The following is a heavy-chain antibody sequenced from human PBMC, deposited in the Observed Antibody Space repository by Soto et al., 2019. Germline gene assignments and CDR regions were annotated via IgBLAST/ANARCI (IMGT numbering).Heavy chain of an antibody. CDR3: ASAYSTHWYENWFDP. CDR2: ISSTSRYI. Sequence: GGSLRLSCAASGFTFSNYSMNWVRQAPGKGLEWVSSISSTSRYIYYGDSVKGRFTISRDNAKNSLYLQMNSLRAEDTAIYYCASAYSTHWYENWFDPWGQGNLVTVSS. D-gene: IGHD1-1*01. V-gene: IGHV3-21*01. CDR1: GFTFSNYS. J-gene: IGHJ5*02.